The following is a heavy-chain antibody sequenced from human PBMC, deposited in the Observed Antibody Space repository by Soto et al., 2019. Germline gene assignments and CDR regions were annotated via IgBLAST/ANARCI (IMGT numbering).Heavy chain of an antibody. CDR1: GYTFTSYY. J-gene: IGHJ3*02. Sequence: ASVKVSCKASGYTFTSYYMHWVRQAPGQGLEWVGIINPSGGRTSYAQKFQGRVTMTRDTSTSTVYMEVSSLTSEDTAVYYCTRISAVAGTGGDIWGQGTMVTVSS. D-gene: IGHD6-19*01. CDR2: INPSGGRT. V-gene: IGHV1-46*03. CDR3: TRISAVAGTGGDI.